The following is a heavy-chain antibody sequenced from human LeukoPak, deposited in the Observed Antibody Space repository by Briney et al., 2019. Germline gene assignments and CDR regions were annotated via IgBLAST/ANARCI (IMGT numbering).Heavy chain of an antibody. CDR3: ASRTAAGLYYFDY. CDR1: GGSFSGYY. CDR2: INHSGST. J-gene: IGHJ4*02. D-gene: IGHD6-13*01. Sequence: PSETLSLTCAVYGGSFSGYYWSWIRQPPGKGLECIGEINHSGSTNYNPSLKSRVTISVDTSKNQFSLKLSSVTAADTAVYYCASRTAAGLYYFDYWGQGTLVTVSS. V-gene: IGHV4-34*01.